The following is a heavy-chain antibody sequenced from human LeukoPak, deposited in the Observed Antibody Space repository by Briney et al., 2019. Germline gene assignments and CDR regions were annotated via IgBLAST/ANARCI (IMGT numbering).Heavy chain of an antibody. V-gene: IGHV4-4*07. D-gene: IGHD2-15*01. CDR2: IYTSGST. CDR3: ARGFPGVVHSYYYYYMDV. CDR1: GGSISGYY. J-gene: IGHJ6*03. Sequence: PSETLSLTCTVSGGSISGYYWSWIRQPAGKGLEWIGRIYTSGSTNYNPSLKSRVTMSVDTSKNQFSLKLSSVTAADTAVYYCARGFPGVVHSYYYYYMDVWGKGTTVTVSS.